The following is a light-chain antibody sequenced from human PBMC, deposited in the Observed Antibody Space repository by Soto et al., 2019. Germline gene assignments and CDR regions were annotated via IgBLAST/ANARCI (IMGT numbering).Light chain of an antibody. J-gene: IGLJ2*01. CDR2: DVS. CDR1: SSDVGGYNY. V-gene: IGLV2-14*01. Sequence: QSVLTQPASVSGSLGQSITISCTGTSSDVGGYNYVSWYQQHPGKAPKLMIYDVSNRPSGVSNRFSGSKSGNTASLTISGLQAEDEADYYCSSYTSSSTSVVFGGGTKVTVL. CDR3: SSYTSSSTSVV.